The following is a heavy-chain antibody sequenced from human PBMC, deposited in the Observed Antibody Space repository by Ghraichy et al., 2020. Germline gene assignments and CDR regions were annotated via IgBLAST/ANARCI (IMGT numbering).Heavy chain of an antibody. D-gene: IGHD2-15*01. CDR3: ARTRRYCSGGRCYPDAFDL. CDR2: IDWDDDK. J-gene: IGHJ3*01. V-gene: IGHV2-70*04. Sequence: SGPTLVKPTQSLTLTCSLSGFSLSYSGLRINWIRQPPGKALEWLARIDWDDDKFYNLSLETRLTISKDTSRNQVVLTMTNVDPVDSATYSCARTRRYCSGGRCYPDAFDLWGQGTMVTVSA. CDR1: GFSLSYSGLR.